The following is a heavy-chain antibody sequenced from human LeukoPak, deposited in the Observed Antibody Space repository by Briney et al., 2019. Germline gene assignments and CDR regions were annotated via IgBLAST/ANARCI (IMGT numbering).Heavy chain of an antibody. CDR1: GGSISSYY. J-gene: IGHJ6*03. Sequence: PSETLSLTCTVSGGSISSYYWSWIRQPPGKGLEWIGYVYNSGSTNYNPSLKSRVTMSVDTSKNQFSLKLSSVTAADTAAYYCARDLDGHYYYYMDVWGKGTTVTISS. CDR3: ARDLDGHYYYYMDV. V-gene: IGHV4-59*12. CDR2: VYNSGST.